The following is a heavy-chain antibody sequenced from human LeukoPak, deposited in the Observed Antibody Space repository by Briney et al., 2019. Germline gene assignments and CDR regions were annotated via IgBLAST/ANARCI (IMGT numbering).Heavy chain of an antibody. CDR2: IKEDGSAK. J-gene: IGHJ4*02. CDR3: YGAVAGDDFDS. D-gene: IGHD6-19*01. Sequence: GGSLRLSCAASGFTFSNYWMGWVRQAPGKGLEWVANIKEDGSAKYYVDSVKGRFAISRDNAKNSLYLRMNSLRAEDTAVYYCYGAVAGDDFDSWGQGTLVTVSS. CDR1: GFTFSNYW. V-gene: IGHV3-7*01.